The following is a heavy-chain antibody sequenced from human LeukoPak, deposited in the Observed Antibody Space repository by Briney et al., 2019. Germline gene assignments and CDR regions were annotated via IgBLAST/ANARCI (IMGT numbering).Heavy chain of an antibody. CDR2: ISSSNSYI. J-gene: IGHJ4*02. Sequence: GGSLRLSCAASGFTFSIYTMNWVRQAPGKGLEWVSSISSSNSYIYYADSVKGRFTISRDNAKNSLYLQMNTLRAEDTALYYCAKDPGYYDSSGYPTYYFDYWGQGTLVTVSS. D-gene: IGHD3-22*01. CDR1: GFTFSIYT. CDR3: AKDPGYYDSSGYPTYYFDY. V-gene: IGHV3-21*01.